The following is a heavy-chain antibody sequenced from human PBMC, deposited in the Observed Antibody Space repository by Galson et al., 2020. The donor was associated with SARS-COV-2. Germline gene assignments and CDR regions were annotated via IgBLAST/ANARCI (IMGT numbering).Heavy chain of an antibody. V-gene: IGHV5-51*01. CDR1: GYSFTSYW. J-gene: IGHJ6*02. D-gene: IGHD2-15*01. CDR2: IYPGDSDT. CDR3: AKEVWVGNYYYGMDV. Sequence: GESLKISCKGSGYSFTSYWIGWVRQMPGKGLEWMGVIYPGDSDTRYSPSFQGQVTISADRSISTAYLQRSSLKASDTAVYYCAKEVWVGNYYYGMDVWGQGTTVTVSS.